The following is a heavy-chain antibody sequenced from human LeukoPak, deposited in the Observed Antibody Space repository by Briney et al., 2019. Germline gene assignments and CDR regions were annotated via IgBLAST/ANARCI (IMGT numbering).Heavy chain of an antibody. D-gene: IGHD3-22*01. CDR3: ARDSSGAGYYFDY. CDR2: IQFDGSSK. J-gene: IGHJ4*02. CDR1: GFTFSTYA. V-gene: IGHV3-30*02. Sequence: PGGSLRLSCAASGFTFSTYAMHWVRQAPGKGLEWVTFIQFDGSSKYYADSVKGRFTISRDNSKNTLYLQMNSLRAEDTAVYYCARDSSGAGYYFDYWGQGTLVTVSS.